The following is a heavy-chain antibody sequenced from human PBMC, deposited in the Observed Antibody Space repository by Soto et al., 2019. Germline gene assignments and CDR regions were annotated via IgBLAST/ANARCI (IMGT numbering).Heavy chain of an antibody. Sequence: EEQLVESGGGLVQPGGSLRLSCAASGFAFSSYWMHWVRQTPGKGPVWVSRIYNDGSRTAYADSVKGRFTSSRDNAKNTMYLQMSGLTVEDTAVYYCARDLSGDTTPYFDLWGQGTLVTVSS. D-gene: IGHD1-1*01. CDR1: GFAFSSYW. CDR3: ARDLSGDTTPYFDL. J-gene: IGHJ4*02. V-gene: IGHV3-74*01. CDR2: IYNDGSRT.